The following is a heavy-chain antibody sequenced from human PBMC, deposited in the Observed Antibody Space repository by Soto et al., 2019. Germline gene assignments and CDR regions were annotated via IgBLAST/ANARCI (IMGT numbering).Heavy chain of an antibody. Sequence: PGGSLRLSCTTFGFTFGHYAINWVRQAPGEGLEWVGLVRNQTYGGTAEYAASVKGRFTISRDDSNGVAYLQMSSLKTEDSAVYHCTTAESPSISYFFDYWGQGTLVTVSS. V-gene: IGHV3-49*04. J-gene: IGHJ4*02. CDR1: GFTFGHYA. CDR2: VRNQTYGGTA. CDR3: TTAESPSISYFFDY.